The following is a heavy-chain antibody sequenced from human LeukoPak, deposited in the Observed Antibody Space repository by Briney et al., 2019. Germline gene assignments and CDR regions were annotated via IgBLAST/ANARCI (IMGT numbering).Heavy chain of an antibody. CDR1: GGSISSYY. CDR3: ARGPVAARLHFDY. D-gene: IGHD6-6*01. J-gene: IGHJ4*02. CDR2: IYYSGST. V-gene: IGHV4-59*01. Sequence: SETLSLTCTVSGGSISSYYWSWIRQPPGKGLEWIGYIYYSGSTNYNPSLKSRVTISVDTSKNQFSLKLSSVTAADTAVYYCARGPVAARLHFDYWGQGTLVTVSS.